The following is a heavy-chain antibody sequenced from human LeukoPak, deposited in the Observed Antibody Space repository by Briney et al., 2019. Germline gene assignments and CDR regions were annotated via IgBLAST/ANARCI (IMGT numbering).Heavy chain of an antibody. CDR2: NNGDGSTT. CDR1: GFSLSGYW. J-gene: IGHJ4*02. V-gene: IGHV3-74*01. D-gene: IGHD3-22*01. Sequence: GGSLRLSCVASGFSLSGYWMYWVRQAPGKGLMYISRNNGDGSTTNYADVVKGRFTMSRDNVKNTLYLQMNSLRAEDTAVYYCAKSLYYYEAASDYWGQGTLVTVSS. CDR3: AKSLYYYEAASDY.